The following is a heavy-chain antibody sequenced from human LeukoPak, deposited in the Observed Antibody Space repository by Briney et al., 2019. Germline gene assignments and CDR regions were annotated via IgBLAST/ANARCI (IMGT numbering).Heavy chain of an antibody. D-gene: IGHD5-12*01. V-gene: IGHV1-2*02. CDR3: ARAIRGYDLDQGYYFDY. CDR2: INPNSGGT. Sequence: ASVKVFCKASGYTFTGYYMHWVRQAPGQGLEWMGWINPNSGGTNYAQKFQGRVTMTRDTSISTAYMELSRLRSDDTAVYYCARAIRGYDLDQGYYFDYWGQGTLVTVSS. CDR1: GYTFTGYY. J-gene: IGHJ4*02.